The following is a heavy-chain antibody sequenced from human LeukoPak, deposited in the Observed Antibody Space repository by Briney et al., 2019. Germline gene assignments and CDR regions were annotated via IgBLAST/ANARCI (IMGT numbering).Heavy chain of an antibody. Sequence: GGSLRLSCADSGFTFSSYAMHWVRQAPGKGLEWVAVISYDGSNKYYADSVKGRFTISRDNSKNTLYLQMNSLRAEDTAVYYCARGTPYYYDGSDYFDYWGQGTLVTVSS. D-gene: IGHD3-22*01. CDR3: ARGTPYYYDGSDYFDY. CDR2: ISYDGSNK. V-gene: IGHV3-30-3*01. J-gene: IGHJ4*02. CDR1: GFTFSSYA.